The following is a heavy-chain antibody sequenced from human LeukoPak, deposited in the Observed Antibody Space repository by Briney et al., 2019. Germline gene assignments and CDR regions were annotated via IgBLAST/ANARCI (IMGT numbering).Heavy chain of an antibody. CDR3: ARREKEDWYFDL. CDR1: GYSFSTYW. J-gene: IGHJ2*01. V-gene: IGHV5-51*01. Sequence: GESLKISCGGSGYSFSTYWIGWVRQMPGKGLESMGIIYPGDSDTRYSPSFQGQVTISADKSISTAYLQWSSLKASDTAIYYCARREKEDWYFDLWGRGTLVTVSS. CDR2: IYPGDSDT.